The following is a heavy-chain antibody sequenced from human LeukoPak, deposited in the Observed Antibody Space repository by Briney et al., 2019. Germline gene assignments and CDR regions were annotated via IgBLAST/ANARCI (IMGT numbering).Heavy chain of an antibody. CDR3: ARDGLEAGLFGF. CDR2: INPNSGGT. V-gene: IGHV1-2*02. Sequence: GASVKVSCKASGYTFTGYYMHWVRQAPGQGLEWMGWINPNSGGTNYAQKFQGRVAMTRDTSISTAYMELLSLTSDDTAVYYCARDGLEAGLFGFWGQGTLVAVSS. CDR1: GYTFTGYY. J-gene: IGHJ4*02.